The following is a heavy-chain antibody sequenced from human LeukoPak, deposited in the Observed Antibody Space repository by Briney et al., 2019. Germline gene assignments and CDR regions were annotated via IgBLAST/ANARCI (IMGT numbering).Heavy chain of an antibody. CDR1: GYTFTSYG. Sequence: GASVKVSCKASGYTFTSYGISWVRQAPGQGLEWMGWISAYNGNTNYAQELQGRVTMTTDTSTSTAYMELRSLRSDDTAVYYCARVSQAINSFGVVIHYFDYWGQGTLVTVSS. V-gene: IGHV1-18*01. CDR3: ARVSQAINSFGVVIHYFDY. CDR2: ISAYNGNT. J-gene: IGHJ4*02. D-gene: IGHD3-3*01.